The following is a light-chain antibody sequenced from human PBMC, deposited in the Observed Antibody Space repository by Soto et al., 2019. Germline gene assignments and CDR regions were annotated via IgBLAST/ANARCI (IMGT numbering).Light chain of an antibody. V-gene: IGKV3-20*01. J-gene: IGKJ4*01. CDR2: GAS. CDR1: QSVRSNY. Sequence: EIVLTQSPGTLSLSSGERATLSCRASQSVRSNYLAWYQQKPGQAPRLLIYGASSRATGIPDRFGGSGSGTDFTFTISSLEPEDFAVYYCQQYANSPLTFGGGTKVEIK. CDR3: QQYANSPLT.